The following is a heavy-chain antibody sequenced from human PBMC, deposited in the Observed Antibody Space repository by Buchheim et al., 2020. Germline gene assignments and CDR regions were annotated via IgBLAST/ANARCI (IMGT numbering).Heavy chain of an antibody. Sequence: EVQLLESGRGLVQPGGSLRLSCAASGFTFSNYAMSWVRQAPGKGLEWVSSITGSGSTTYFADSVKGRFTISRDNSKNTLYLQMNSLRAEDTAVYYCAKHTGSISSPFDYWGPGTL. D-gene: IGHD6-6*01. J-gene: IGHJ4*02. V-gene: IGHV3-23*01. CDR2: ITGSGSTT. CDR3: AKHTGSISSPFDY. CDR1: GFTFSNYA.